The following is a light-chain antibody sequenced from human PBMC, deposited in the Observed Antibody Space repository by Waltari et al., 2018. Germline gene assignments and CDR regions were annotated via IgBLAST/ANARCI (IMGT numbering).Light chain of an antibody. CDR3: HQYTNWPWT. CDR2: GVS. CDR1: QSVDGN. V-gene: IGKV3D-15*01. J-gene: IGKJ1*01. Sequence: EIVMTQSPDIMSVSPGERITLSCRASQSVDGNLAWYQQKPGQAPRLLVHGVSIRASGIPARFSGSASGTEFTLTISGLQSEDCAVYHCHQYTNWPWTYGQGTKVEIK.